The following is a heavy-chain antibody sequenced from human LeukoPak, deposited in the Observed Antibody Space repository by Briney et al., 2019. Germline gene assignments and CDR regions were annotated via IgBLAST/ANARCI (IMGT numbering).Heavy chain of an antibody. CDR2: INIDGSST. Sequence: PGGSLRLSCAASGLTFSSYWMHWVRQAPGKGLVWVSRINIDGSSTTYADSVKGRFTSSRDNSKNTLYLQMNSLRADDTAVYYCAKRGSSGSYHYFDDWGQGTLVTVSS. J-gene: IGHJ4*02. CDR3: AKRGSSGSYHYFDD. D-gene: IGHD1-26*01. V-gene: IGHV3-74*01. CDR1: GLTFSSYW.